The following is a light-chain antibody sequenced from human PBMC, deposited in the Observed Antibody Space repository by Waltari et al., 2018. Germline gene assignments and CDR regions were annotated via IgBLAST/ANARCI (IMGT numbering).Light chain of an antibody. J-gene: IGKJ3*01. CDR1: QSVSSY. CDR3: QQRSNWPSGT. V-gene: IGKV3-11*01. CDR2: ESS. Sequence: EIVLTQSPATLSLSPGERATLSCRASQSVSSYLAWYQQKPGQAPRLLIYESSNRATGIPARFSGSGSGTDFTLTISSLEPEDFAVYYCQQRSNWPSGTFGPGTTVDIK.